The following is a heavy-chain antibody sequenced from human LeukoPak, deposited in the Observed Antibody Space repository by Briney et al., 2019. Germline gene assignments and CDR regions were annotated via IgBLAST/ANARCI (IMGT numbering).Heavy chain of an antibody. CDR1: GFSFTSYA. CDR2: ISYGGSNK. J-gene: IGHJ4*02. V-gene: IGHV3-30*18. Sequence: PGRSLRLSCAASGFSFTSYAMHWVRQAPGKGLEWVAVISYGGSNKFYADSVTGRFAISRDDSKNTLYLQMNSLRAEDTAVYYCAKDPTNGISPREREAFDYWGQGTLVTVSS. D-gene: IGHD1-26*01. CDR3: AKDPTNGISPREREAFDY.